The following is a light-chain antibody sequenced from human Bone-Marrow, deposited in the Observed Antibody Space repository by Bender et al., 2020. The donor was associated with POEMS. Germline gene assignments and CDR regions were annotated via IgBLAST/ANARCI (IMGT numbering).Light chain of an antibody. CDR3: QSYDNSLGGWV. CDR1: MNDVGHYDL. J-gene: IGLJ3*02. V-gene: IGLV1-40*02. Sequence: QSALTQPASVSASPGQSITISCTGTMNDVGHYDLVSWYQHLPGTAPKLLIYGYNNRPSGVPDRFSGSKSGTSASLAITGLQAEDEGDYYCQSYDNSLGGWVFGGGTKLTVL. CDR2: GYN.